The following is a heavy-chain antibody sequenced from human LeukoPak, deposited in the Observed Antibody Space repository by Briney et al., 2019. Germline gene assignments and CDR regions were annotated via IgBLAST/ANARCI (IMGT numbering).Heavy chain of an antibody. CDR1: GFTFSDYY. D-gene: IGHD3-3*01. CDR3: ARRSGYTLDY. Sequence: PGGSLRLSCAASGFTFSDYYMSWIRQPPGKGLEWIGYIYYSGSTNYNPSLKSRVTISVDTSKNQFSLKLSSVTAADTAVYYCARRSGYTLDYWGQGTLVTVSS. CDR2: IYYSGST. V-gene: IGHV4-59*01. J-gene: IGHJ4*02.